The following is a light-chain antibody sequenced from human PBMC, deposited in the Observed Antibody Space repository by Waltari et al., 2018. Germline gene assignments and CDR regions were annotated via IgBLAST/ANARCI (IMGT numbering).Light chain of an antibody. V-gene: IGLV3-21*01. Sequence: SYVLTQPPSVSVAPGQTATTTGGGSNIGSKNVTWYQQKPGQAPVLVIYYDSDRPSGIPERFSGSNSGNTATLTISRVEAGDEADYYCQVWESYGDHLVVFGGGTNLTVV. CDR1: NIGSKN. CDR2: YDS. CDR3: QVWESYGDHLVV. J-gene: IGLJ2*01.